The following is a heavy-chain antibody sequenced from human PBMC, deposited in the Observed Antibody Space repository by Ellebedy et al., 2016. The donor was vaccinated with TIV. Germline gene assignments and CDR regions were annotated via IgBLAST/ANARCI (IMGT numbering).Heavy chain of an antibody. D-gene: IGHD3-10*02. CDR1: GYNFNNYW. Sequence: GESLKISCQGFGYNFNNYWIAWVRQMPGKGLEWMGRIDPSDSYINYNPSFEGHVTISVDGSISTAYLHWSSLEASDTALYFCARWAVRGPDYYGMDVWGRGTAVTVSS. CDR2: IDPSDSYI. CDR3: ARWAVRGPDYYGMDV. J-gene: IGHJ6*02. V-gene: IGHV5-10-1*01.